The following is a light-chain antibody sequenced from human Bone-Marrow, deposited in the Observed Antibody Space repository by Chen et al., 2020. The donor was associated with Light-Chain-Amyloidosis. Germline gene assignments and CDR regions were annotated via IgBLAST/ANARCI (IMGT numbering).Light chain of an antibody. Sequence: QSALTQPASVSGAPGQSIAISGTGSSVVVGGYNYVSWYRHHPGKAPKLMLYAVSNRPSGVSNRFSGYKSGNTASLTISGLQTEDEADYYCSSYTSTGTYVFGTGTKVTVL. CDR1: SVVVGGYNY. J-gene: IGLJ1*01. V-gene: IGLV2-14*01. CDR3: SSYTSTGTYV. CDR2: AVS.